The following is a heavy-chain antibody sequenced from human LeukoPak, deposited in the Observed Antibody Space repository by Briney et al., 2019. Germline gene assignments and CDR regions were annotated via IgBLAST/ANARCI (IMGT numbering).Heavy chain of an antibody. J-gene: IGHJ4*02. CDR1: GFTVSSNS. CDR2: ISGSSYYI. Sequence: GGSLRLSCTVSGFTVSSNSMSWVRQAPGKGLEWVSSISGSSYYIYYADSVKGRFTISRDNAKNSLYLQMNSLRAEDTALYYCAKDIYGGNWPNDYWGQGTLVTVSS. CDR3: AKDIYGGNWPNDY. V-gene: IGHV3-21*01. D-gene: IGHD4-23*01.